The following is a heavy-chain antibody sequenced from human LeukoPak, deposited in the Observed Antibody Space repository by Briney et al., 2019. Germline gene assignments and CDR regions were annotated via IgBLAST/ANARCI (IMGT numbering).Heavy chain of an antibody. J-gene: IGHJ5*02. CDR3: ASTEQSSGYSGWFDP. CDR2: IYYSGST. Sequence: SETLSLTCTVSGGAISSYYWSWIRQPPGKGLEWIGYIYYSGSTNYNPSLKSRVTISLDTSKNQFSLKLSSVTAADTAVYYCASTEQSSGYSGWFDPWGQGTLVTVSS. D-gene: IGHD3-22*01. V-gene: IGHV4-59*08. CDR1: GGAISSYY.